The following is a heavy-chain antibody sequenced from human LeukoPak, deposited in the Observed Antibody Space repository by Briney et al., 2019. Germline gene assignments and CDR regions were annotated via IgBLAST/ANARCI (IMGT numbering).Heavy chain of an antibody. Sequence: GGSLRLSCAASGFPFSSHWMHWVRQAPGTGLVWVAGILTDGITTTYADSVKGRFTISRDNAENTLYLQMYSLRPEDTAVYYCLGKPNYNWGQGTLVTVSS. CDR3: LGKPNYN. J-gene: IGHJ4*02. V-gene: IGHV3-74*01. CDR1: GFPFSSHW. D-gene: IGHD5-24*01. CDR2: ILTDGITT.